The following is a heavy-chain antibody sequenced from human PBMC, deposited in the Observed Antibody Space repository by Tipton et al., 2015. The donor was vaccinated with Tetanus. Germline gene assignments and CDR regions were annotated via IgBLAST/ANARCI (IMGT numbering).Heavy chain of an antibody. CDR3: ARKPSTVTTDY. Sequence: QLVQSGAEVRKPGASVKVSCKASGYTFTSYGISWVRQAPGQGLEWMGWISAYNGNTNYAQKFQGRVTMTRNTSISTAYMELSSLRSEDTAVYYCARKPSTVTTDYWGQGTLVTVSS. V-gene: IGHV1-18*01. CDR1: GYTFTSYG. J-gene: IGHJ4*02. D-gene: IGHD4-17*01. CDR2: ISAYNGNT.